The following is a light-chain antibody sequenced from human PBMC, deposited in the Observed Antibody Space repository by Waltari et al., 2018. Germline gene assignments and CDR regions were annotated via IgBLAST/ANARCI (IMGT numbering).Light chain of an antibody. CDR2: LDV. J-gene: IGLJ2*01. CDR3: AGWDDSLTGVV. Sequence: YQQFPVRAPKLLIYLDVHRPSGVPDRFSASKSGSSASLTISGLRPEDEADYHCAGWDDSLTGVVFGGGTKLTV. V-gene: IGLV1-47*01.